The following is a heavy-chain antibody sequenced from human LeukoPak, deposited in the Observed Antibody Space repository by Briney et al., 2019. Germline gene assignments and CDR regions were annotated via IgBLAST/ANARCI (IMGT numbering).Heavy chain of an antibody. J-gene: IGHJ4*02. Sequence: GASVKVSFTASGGTFSSYAISWVRQAPGQGLEWMGGIIPIFGTANYAQKFQGRVTITADESTSTAYMELSSLRSEDTAVYYCARDCSSTSCYAGPPNWGQGTLVTVSS. D-gene: IGHD2-2*01. V-gene: IGHV1-69*13. CDR2: IIPIFGTA. CDR3: ARDCSSTSCYAGPPN. CDR1: GGTFSSYA.